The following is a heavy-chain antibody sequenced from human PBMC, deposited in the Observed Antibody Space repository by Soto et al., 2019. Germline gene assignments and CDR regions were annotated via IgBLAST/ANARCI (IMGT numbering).Heavy chain of an antibody. V-gene: IGHV1-69*06. CDR1: GGAFIRYG. Sequence: QVQLVQSGPEVKKPGSSVKVSCTASGGAFIRYGISWVRQAPGQGLEWMGGIIPIFGSPNYAQRFKGRVTVSADISTNTAYMTLSSLKSEDTAVYYCAGQPNDQEDYYNGMEVWGQGTPVTVSS. J-gene: IGHJ6*02. D-gene: IGHD2-8*01. CDR3: AGQPNDQEDYYNGMEV. CDR2: IIPIFGSP.